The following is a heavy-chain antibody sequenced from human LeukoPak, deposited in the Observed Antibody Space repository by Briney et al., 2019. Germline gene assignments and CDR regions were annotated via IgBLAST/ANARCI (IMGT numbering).Heavy chain of an antibody. CDR1: GYTFTDYY. D-gene: IGHD3-22*01. CDR3: ARDRAPQHYYYDSSGPGFDP. CDR2: INPNSGGT. V-gene: IGHV1-2*06. Sequence: ASVTVSCKASGYTFTDYYMHWVRQAPGQGLEWMGRINPNSGGTNYAQSFQGRVTMTRDTSISTAYMELSRLRSDDTAVYYCARDRAPQHYYYDSSGPGFDPWGQGTLVTVSS. J-gene: IGHJ5*02.